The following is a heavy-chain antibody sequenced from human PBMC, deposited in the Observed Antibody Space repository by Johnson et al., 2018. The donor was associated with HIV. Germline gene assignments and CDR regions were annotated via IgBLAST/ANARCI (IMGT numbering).Heavy chain of an antibody. J-gene: IGHJ3*02. CDR1: GFTFNNYA. CDR2: INWNGGTT. Sequence: VQLVESGGGFIQPGGSLRLSCAASGFTFNNYAMTWVRQAPGKGLEWVSGINWNGGTTGYSDSVKGRFTISRDNAKNSLYLQMNSLRAEDTAFYYCARDKYGVPSGTFDIWGQGTMVTVSS. D-gene: IGHD4-17*01. V-gene: IGHV3-20*04. CDR3: ARDKYGVPSGTFDI.